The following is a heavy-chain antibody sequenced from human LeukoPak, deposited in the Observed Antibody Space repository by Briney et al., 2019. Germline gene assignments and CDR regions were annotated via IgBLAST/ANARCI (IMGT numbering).Heavy chain of an antibody. V-gene: IGHV1-2*02. D-gene: IGHD2-15*01. CDR3: AGGLIKYCSGGSCYSGLFNFDY. CDR2: INPNSGGT. J-gene: IGHJ4*02. Sequence: ASVKVSCKASGYTFTGYYMHWVRQAPGQGLEWMGWINPNSGGTNYAQKFQGRVTMTRDTSISTAYMELSRLRSDDTAVYYCAGGLIKYCSGGSCYSGLFNFDYWGQGTLVTVSS. CDR1: GYTFTGYY.